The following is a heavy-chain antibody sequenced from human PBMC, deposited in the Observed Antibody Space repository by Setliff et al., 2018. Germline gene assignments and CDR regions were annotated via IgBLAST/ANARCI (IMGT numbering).Heavy chain of an antibody. CDR2: VYYSGTT. J-gene: IGHJ4*02. CDR3: ARDSALHSYHYDSSGYLDY. Sequence: PSETLSLTCTVSGGSISTYYWSWIRQTPVKGLEWIGYVYYSGTTNYNPLFKSRVTISVDRPKNQLSLKLSSVTAADTGVYYCARDSALHSYHYDSSGYLDYWGQGALVTVSS. V-gene: IGHV4-59*01. D-gene: IGHD3-22*01. CDR1: GGSISTYY.